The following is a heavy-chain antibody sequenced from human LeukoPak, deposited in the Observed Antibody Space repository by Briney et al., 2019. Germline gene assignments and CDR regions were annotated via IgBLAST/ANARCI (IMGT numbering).Heavy chain of an antibody. CDR1: GYTFTSYY. Sequence: EASVKVSCKASGYTFTSYYMHWVRQAPGQGLEWMGIINPSGGSTSYAQKFQGRVTMTRDTSTSTVYMELSSLRSEDTAVYYCARDPRYSGYDSPNKNAFDYWGQGTLVTVSS. J-gene: IGHJ4*02. D-gene: IGHD5-12*01. CDR3: ARDPRYSGYDSPNKNAFDY. CDR2: INPSGGST. V-gene: IGHV1-46*01.